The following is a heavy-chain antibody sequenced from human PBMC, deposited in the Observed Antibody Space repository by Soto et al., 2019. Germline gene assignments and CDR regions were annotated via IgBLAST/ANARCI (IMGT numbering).Heavy chain of an antibody. CDR3: TRGNYYDSSVIGKVVY. V-gene: IGHV3-74*01. CDR2: INSDGSST. D-gene: IGHD3-22*01. J-gene: IGHJ4*02. Sequence: PRGSLRLPYAASGFTFSPNWLHLFRQAPGKGLVWVSRINSDGSSTSYADSVKGRFTISRDNAKNTLYLQMNSLRAEDTAVYYCTRGNYYDSSVIGKVVYWGQGT. CDR1: GFTFSPNW.